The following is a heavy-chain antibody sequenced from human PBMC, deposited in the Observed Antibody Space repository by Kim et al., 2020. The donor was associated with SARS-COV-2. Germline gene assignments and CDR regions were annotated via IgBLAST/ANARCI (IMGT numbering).Heavy chain of an antibody. Sequence: ASVKVSCKASGYTFTSYDINWVRQATGQGLEWMGWMNPNSGNTGYAQKFQGRVTMTRNTSISTAYMELSSLRSEDTAVYYCARGEGYYYGSGSSFDPWGQGTLVTVSS. V-gene: IGHV1-8*01. CDR1: GYTFTSYD. J-gene: IGHJ5*02. CDR2: MNPNSGNT. D-gene: IGHD3-10*01. CDR3: ARGEGYYYGSGSSFDP.